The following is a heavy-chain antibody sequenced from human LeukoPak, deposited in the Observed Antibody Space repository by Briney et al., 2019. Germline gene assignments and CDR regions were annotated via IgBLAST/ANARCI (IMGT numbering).Heavy chain of an antibody. CDR2: IYYTGNT. V-gene: IGHV4-31*03. J-gene: IGHJ4*02. D-gene: IGHD1-26*01. CDR1: GGSISSSGYY. CDR3: ARRLYSGTYKIVKPEDY. Sequence: PSGTLSLTCTVSGGSISSSGYYWSWIRQHPGKGLEWIGYIYYTGNTYYNPSLQSRLTISVDTSKNQFSLKLLSVTAADTAVYYCARRLYSGTYKIVKPEDYWGQGTLVTVSS.